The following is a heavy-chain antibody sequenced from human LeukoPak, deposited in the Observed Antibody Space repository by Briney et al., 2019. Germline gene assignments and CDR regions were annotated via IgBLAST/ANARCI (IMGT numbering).Heavy chain of an antibody. J-gene: IGHJ6*02. CDR3: ASTGGVVALYGMDV. CDR1: GYTFTRYD. D-gene: IGHD3-22*01. V-gene: IGHV1-8*01. CDR2: MNPTSGNT. Sequence: ASVKVSCKASGYTFTRYDTNWVRQATGQGLEWMGWMNPTSGNTGYAQKFQGRLTMTSNTSISTAYREVSSLRSEDTAVYSCASTGGVVALYGMDVWGQGTTVTVSS.